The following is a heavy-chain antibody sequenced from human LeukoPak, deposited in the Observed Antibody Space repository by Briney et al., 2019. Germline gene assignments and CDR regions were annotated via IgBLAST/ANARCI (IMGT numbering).Heavy chain of an antibody. J-gene: IGHJ4*02. D-gene: IGHD1/OR15-1a*01. CDR1: GGSISSYY. CDR3: AGHINKRFDF. CDR2: IHYSGST. V-gene: IGHV4-59*08. Sequence: SETLSLTCTVSGGSISSYYWSWIRQPPGKGLEWIGYIHYSGSTTYNPSLKSRATISLDTSKTQFSLKLSSVTAADTAVYYCAGHINKRFDFWGQGTLVTVSS.